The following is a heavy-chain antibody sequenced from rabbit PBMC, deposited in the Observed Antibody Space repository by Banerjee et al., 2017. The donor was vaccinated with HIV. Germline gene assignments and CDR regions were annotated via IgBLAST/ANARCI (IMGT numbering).Heavy chain of an antibody. CDR1: GLDFSINA. V-gene: IGHV1S40*01. CDR3: ARDNDGDGYGWNFNL. Sequence: QSLEESGGGLVQTEGALTLTCKDSGLDFSINAMCWVSQAPGKGPEWIACIAAGSSGGTYYASWAKGRFTISKTSSTTVTLQMTSLTAADTATYFCARDNDGDGYGWNFNLWGPGTLVTVS. D-gene: IGHD6-1*01. J-gene: IGHJ4*01. CDR2: IAAGSSGGT.